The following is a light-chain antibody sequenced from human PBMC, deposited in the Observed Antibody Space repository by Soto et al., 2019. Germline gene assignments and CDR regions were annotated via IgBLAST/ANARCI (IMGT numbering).Light chain of an antibody. CDR3: QQYGRSHTMT. CDR2: GAS. J-gene: IGKJ5*01. Sequence: ILLTQSPGTLSLSPGERATLSCRASQSVSSRYLAWYQQKPGQAPRLLIYGASTRATGIPDSFSGSGSGTDFTLTISRLETEDFAVYYCQQYGRSHTMTFGQGTRLEI. CDR1: QSVSSRY. V-gene: IGKV3-20*01.